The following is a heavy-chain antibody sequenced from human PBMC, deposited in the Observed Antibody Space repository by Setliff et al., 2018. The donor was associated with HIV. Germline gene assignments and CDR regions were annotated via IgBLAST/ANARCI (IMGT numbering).Heavy chain of an antibody. CDR2: ISYSGST. Sequence: PSETLSLTCSVSGASISSSPYYWAWIRQPPGKGLEWIATISYSGSTHYNLALMSRVTISMDTSRNQFSVKLSSVTAADTAIYYCATLNFPLNWFDPWGQGT. CDR3: ATLNFPLNWFDP. CDR1: GASISSSPYY. V-gene: IGHV4-39*01. J-gene: IGHJ5*02.